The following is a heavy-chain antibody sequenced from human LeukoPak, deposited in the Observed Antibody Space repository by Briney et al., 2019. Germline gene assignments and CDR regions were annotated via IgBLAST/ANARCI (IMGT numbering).Heavy chain of an antibody. V-gene: IGHV3-23*01. Sequence: GGSLRLSCAASGFTFSSYAMSWVRQAPGKGLQWVSAISGSGGSTYYADSVKGRFTISRDNSKNTLYLQMNSLRAEDTAVYYCARDDFWSGYSLLDYWGQGTLVTVSS. CDR1: GFTFSSYA. CDR2: ISGSGGST. CDR3: ARDDFWSGYSLLDY. J-gene: IGHJ4*02. D-gene: IGHD3-3*01.